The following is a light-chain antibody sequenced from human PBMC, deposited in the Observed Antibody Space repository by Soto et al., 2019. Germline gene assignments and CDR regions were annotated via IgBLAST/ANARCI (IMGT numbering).Light chain of an antibody. CDR1: SSDVGGYNY. CDR3: SSYAGSTRDF. Sequence: QSALTQPPSASGSPGQSVTISCTGTSSDVGGYNYVSWYQQHPGKAPKLMIYEVSKRPSGVPDRFSGSKSGNTASLTVSGLQAEDEADYYCSSYAGSTRDFFGTGTKVTVL. V-gene: IGLV2-8*01. J-gene: IGLJ1*01. CDR2: EVS.